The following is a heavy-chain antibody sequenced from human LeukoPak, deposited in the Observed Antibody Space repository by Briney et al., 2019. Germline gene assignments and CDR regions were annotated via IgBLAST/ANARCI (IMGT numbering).Heavy chain of an antibody. CDR3: ARGSNGWSGIDY. CDR2: TSGDGSST. D-gene: IGHD6-19*01. Sequence: GGSLRLSCGASEFTFSSHWMYWVRRAPGEGLVWVSRTSGDGSSTNYEDSVKGRFAISRDNAKNTLYLQMNSLRAEDTSVYYCARGSNGWSGIDYWGQGTLVTVPT. CDR1: EFTFSSHW. V-gene: IGHV3-74*01. J-gene: IGHJ4*02.